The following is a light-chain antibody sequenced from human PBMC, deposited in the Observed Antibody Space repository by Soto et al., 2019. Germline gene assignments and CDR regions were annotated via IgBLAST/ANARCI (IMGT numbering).Light chain of an antibody. CDR2: EVS. V-gene: IGLV2-14*01. CDR1: SSDVGGYNY. J-gene: IGLJ1*01. Sequence: QSVLTQPASVSGSPGQSITISCTGTSSDVGGYNYVSWCQQHPGKAPKLMLYEVSNRPSGVSNRFSGSKSGNTASLTISGLQAEDEADYYCTSYTSSSTLYVFGTGTKLTVL. CDR3: TSYTSSSTLYV.